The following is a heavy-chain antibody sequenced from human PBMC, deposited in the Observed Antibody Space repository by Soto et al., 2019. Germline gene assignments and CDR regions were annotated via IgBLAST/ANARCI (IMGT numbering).Heavy chain of an antibody. CDR3: AGEVKNGDYYYYYMDV. CDR1: GGSISSYY. V-gene: IGHV4-59*01. Sequence: QVQLQESGPGLVKPSETLSLTCSVSGGSISSYYWTWIRQPPGKRLEWIGYIYYSGSTNYNPSLKSRVTISVDTSKNQFSLQLNSVTAADTAVYYCAGEVKNGDYYYYYMDVWGKGTTVTVSS. D-gene: IGHD4-17*01. J-gene: IGHJ6*03. CDR2: IYYSGST.